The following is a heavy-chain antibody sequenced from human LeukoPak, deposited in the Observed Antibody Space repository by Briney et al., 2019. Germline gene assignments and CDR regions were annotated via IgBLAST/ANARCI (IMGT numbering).Heavy chain of an antibody. CDR3: ARGRPSVGATPYYYYYYMDV. D-gene: IGHD1-26*01. CDR1: GYTFTSYG. Sequence: ASVKVSCKASGYTFTSYGISWVRQAPGQGLEWMGWISAYNGNTNYAQELQGRVTMTTDTSTSTAYMELRSLRSDDTAVYYCARGRPSVGATPYYYYYYMDVWGKGTTVTVSS. V-gene: IGHV1-18*01. CDR2: ISAYNGNT. J-gene: IGHJ6*03.